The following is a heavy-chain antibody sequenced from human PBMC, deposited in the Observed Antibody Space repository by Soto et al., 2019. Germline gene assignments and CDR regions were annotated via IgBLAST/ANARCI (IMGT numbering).Heavy chain of an antibody. D-gene: IGHD3-3*01. J-gene: IGHJ6*03. Sequence: ASVKVSCKASGYTFTRYAMHWVRQAPGQRLEWMGWINAGNGNTKYSQKLQGRVTITRDTSASTAYMELSSLRSEDTAVYYCARDGQGIFGVVSPNYYYYYMDVWGKGTTVTVSS. CDR1: GYTFTRYA. CDR3: ARDGQGIFGVVSPNYYYYYMDV. CDR2: INAGNGNT. V-gene: IGHV1-3*01.